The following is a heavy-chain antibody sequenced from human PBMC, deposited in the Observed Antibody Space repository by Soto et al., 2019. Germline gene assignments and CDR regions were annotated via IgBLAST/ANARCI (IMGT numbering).Heavy chain of an antibody. CDR3: ARDQGGDIDY. J-gene: IGHJ4*02. CDR1: GFTFSNYA. D-gene: IGHD3-16*01. V-gene: IGHV3-30-3*01. Sequence: QVQLVESGGGVVQPGRSLRLSCAASGFTFSNYAMHWVRQAPGKGLGWVAVISYDGSNKYYADSVKGRFTLSRDNSRNTLSLQMNSLRAEDTAVYYCARDQGGDIDYWGQGTLVTVSS. CDR2: ISYDGSNK.